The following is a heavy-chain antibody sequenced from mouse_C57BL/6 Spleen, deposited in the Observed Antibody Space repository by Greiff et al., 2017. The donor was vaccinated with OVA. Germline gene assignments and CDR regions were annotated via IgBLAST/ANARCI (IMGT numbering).Heavy chain of an antibody. CDR2: IRNKANGYTT. Sequence: EVKVVESGGGLVQPGGSLSLSCAASGFTFTDYYMSWVRQPPGKALEWLGFIRNKANGYTTEYSASVKGRFTISRDNSQSILYLQMNALRAEDSATYYCARPELGPYAMDYWGQGTSVTVSS. J-gene: IGHJ4*01. CDR1: GFTFTDYY. CDR3: ARPELGPYAMDY. V-gene: IGHV7-3*01. D-gene: IGHD4-1*01.